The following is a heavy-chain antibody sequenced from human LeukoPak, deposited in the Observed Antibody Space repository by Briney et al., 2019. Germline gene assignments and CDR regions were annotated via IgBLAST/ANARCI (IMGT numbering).Heavy chain of an antibody. CDR1: GGSISSSSYY. J-gene: IGHJ4*02. D-gene: IGHD2-2*01. CDR3: AGSSSSTPFDY. V-gene: IGHV4-39*07. Sequence: SETLSFTCSVSGGSISSSSYYWGWIRQPPGKGLEWIGEINHSGSTNYNPSLKSRVTISVDTSKNQFSLKLSSVTAADTAVYYCAGSSSSTPFDYWGQGTLVTVSS. CDR2: INHSGST.